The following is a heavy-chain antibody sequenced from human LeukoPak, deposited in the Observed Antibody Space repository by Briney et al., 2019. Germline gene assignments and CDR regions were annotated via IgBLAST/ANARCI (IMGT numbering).Heavy chain of an antibody. V-gene: IGHV1-46*04. Sequence: ASVKVSCKASGYTFTNYYMHWVRQAPGQGLEWMGIINPSGGSTSYARKLQGRVNMTRDTSTSTVYMELSRLSSEDTAVYYWARFSYGGGGYFDYWGQGTLVTVSS. CDR1: GYTFTNYY. D-gene: IGHD5-18*01. CDR3: ARFSYGGGGYFDY. CDR2: INPSGGST. J-gene: IGHJ4*02.